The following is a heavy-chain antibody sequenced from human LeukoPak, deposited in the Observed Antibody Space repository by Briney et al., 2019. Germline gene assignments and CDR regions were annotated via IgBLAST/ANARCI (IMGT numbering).Heavy chain of an antibody. CDR2: IYHSGST. D-gene: IGHD5-18*01. CDR3: ARGKLETATVRLLYYFDY. J-gene: IGHJ4*02. V-gene: IGHV4-38-2*02. Sequence: PSETLSLTCTVSGYSISSGYYWGWIRQPPGKGLEWIGSIYHSGSTYHNPSLKSRVTISVDTSKNQFSLKLSSVTAADTAVYYCARGKLETATVRLLYYFDYWGQGTLVTVSS. CDR1: GYSISSGYY.